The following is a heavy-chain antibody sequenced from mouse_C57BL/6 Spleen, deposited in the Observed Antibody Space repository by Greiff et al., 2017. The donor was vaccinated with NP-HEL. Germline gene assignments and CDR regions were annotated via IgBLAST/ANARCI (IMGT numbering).Heavy chain of an antibody. CDR1: GYTFTSYW. CDR2: INPRNGGT. D-gene: IGHD1-1*01. J-gene: IGHJ1*03. Sequence: QVQLQQPGTELVKPGASVKLSCKASGYTFTSYWMHWVKQRPGQGLEWIGNINPRNGGTNYNEKFKSKATLTVDKSSSTAYMQLSRLTSEDAAVYDCARVYGSLYWYFDVWGTGTTVTVSS. V-gene: IGHV1-53*01. CDR3: ARVYGSLYWYFDV.